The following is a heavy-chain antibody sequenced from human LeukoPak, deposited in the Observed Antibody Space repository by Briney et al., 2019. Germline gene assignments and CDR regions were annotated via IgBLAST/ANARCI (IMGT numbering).Heavy chain of an antibody. D-gene: IGHD3-22*01. CDR1: EFNLNDYE. J-gene: IGHJ5*02. CDR3: AREAPYSDSHGYYYPDWLDL. V-gene: IGHV3-48*03. Sequence: GGSLRLSCRASEFNLNDYEMIWVRQAPGKGLEWISYLSASGNTRYYADSVEGRFSISRDNAENSLHLQLNSLRAEDTAVYYCAREAPYSDSHGYYYPDWLDLWGQGTLVTVSS. CDR2: LSASGNTR.